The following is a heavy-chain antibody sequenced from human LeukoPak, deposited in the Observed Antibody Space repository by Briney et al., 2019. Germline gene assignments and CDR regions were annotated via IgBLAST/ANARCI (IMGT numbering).Heavy chain of an antibody. D-gene: IGHD4-17*01. V-gene: IGHV1-8*01. CDR2: MNPNSGNT. CDR1: GYTFTSYD. CDR3: ANYGPYYYGMDV. Sequence: ASVKVSCKASGYTFTSYDINWVRQATGQGLEWMGWMNPNSGNTGYAQKFQGRVTMTRNTSISTAYMELSSLRSEDTAVYYCANYGPYYYGMDVWGQGTTVTVSS. J-gene: IGHJ6*02.